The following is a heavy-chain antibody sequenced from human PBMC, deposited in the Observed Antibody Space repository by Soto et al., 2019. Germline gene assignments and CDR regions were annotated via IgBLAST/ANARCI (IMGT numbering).Heavy chain of an antibody. J-gene: IGHJ4*02. CDR1: GGSISSNY. Sequence: SAPLSLTCSVSGGSISSNYWSWIRQPPGKGLEWIGYIYHSGSTNYNPSLKSRVTISVDTSKNQFSLKLSSVTAADTAVYYCAREGSSSYFDYWGQGTLVTVSS. CDR2: IYHSGST. D-gene: IGHD6-6*01. V-gene: IGHV4-59*01. CDR3: AREGSSSYFDY.